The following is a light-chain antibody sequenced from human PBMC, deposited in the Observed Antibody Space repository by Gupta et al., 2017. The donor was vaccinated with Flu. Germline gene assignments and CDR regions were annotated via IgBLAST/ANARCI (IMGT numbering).Light chain of an antibody. CDR3: YSADSTDYHWV. CDR1: ALPKKV. J-gene: IGLJ3*02. V-gene: IGLV3-10*01. CDR2: VDY. Sequence: GDALPKKVAYWYQQKAGQAPVLVIYVDYQRPAAIPGRFAGSSSGTMATLSISGAQVEEEAVYYCYSADSTDYHWVFGGGTKLTVL.